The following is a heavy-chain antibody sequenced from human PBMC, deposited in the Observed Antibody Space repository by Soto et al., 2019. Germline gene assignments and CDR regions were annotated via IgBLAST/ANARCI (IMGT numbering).Heavy chain of an antibody. V-gene: IGHV4-31*02. D-gene: IGHD7-27*01. CDR2: IYYSGAT. CDR3: ARDKDLEPTVWGY. Sequence: QVHLQESGPGLVRPSETLSLSCSVSGDSMATGGHYYNWIRHLPGQGLEWIGYIYYSGATHYSPSLRPRATISIDTSKNQFSLRLISVTAADTALYFCARDKDLEPTVWGYWGQGIQVTVSS. J-gene: IGHJ4*02. CDR1: GDSMATGGHY.